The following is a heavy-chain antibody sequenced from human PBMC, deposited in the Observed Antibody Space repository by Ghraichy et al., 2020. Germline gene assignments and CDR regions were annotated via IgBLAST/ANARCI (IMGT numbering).Heavy chain of an antibody. V-gene: IGHV4-31*01. D-gene: IGHD3-10*01. CDR3: ARGFYYGSGTCYMDV. Sequence: SETLSLTCTVSGGSVSSGGYYWSWIRQYPGKGLEWIGYVYYSGTTYYNPSLKSLVTISIDTSKNHFSLKLSSVTAADTAVYYCARGFYYGSGTCYMDVWGKGTTVTVSS. CDR1: GGSVSSGGYY. CDR2: VYYSGTT. J-gene: IGHJ6*03.